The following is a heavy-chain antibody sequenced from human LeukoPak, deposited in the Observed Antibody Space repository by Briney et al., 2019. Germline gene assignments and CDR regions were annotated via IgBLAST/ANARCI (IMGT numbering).Heavy chain of an antibody. CDR1: GGSISSSNW. CDR3: ARQGTRPGIVVVPAAIGT. CDR2: IYHSGST. V-gene: IGHV4-4*02. J-gene: IGHJ5*02. D-gene: IGHD2-2*01. Sequence: ASETLSLTCAVSGGSISSSNWWSWVRQPPGKGLEWIGEIYHSGSTNYNPSLKSRVTISVDTSKNQFSLKLSSVTAADTAVYYCARQGTRPGIVVVPAAIGTWGQGTLVTVSS.